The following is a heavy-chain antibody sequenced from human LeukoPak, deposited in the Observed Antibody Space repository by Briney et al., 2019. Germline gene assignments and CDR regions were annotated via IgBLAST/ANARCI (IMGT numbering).Heavy chain of an antibody. J-gene: IGHJ3*02. CDR3: ARLVGKGAFDI. CDR1: GYTFTGYY. Sequence: GASVKVSCKASGYTFTGYYMHWVRQAPGQGLEWIGRINPNSGGTNYAQKFQGRVTMTRDTSISTAYMELSRLRSDDTAVYYCARLVGKGAFDIWGQGTMVTVSS. CDR2: INPNSGGT. V-gene: IGHV1-2*06.